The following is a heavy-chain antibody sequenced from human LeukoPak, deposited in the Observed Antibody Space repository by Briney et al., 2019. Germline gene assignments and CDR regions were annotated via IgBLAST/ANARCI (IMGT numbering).Heavy chain of an antibody. Sequence: GGSLRLSCAASGFTFSSYGMHWVRQAPGKGLEWVAVISYDGSNKYYADSVKGRFTISRDNSKNTLYLQMNSLRAEDTAVYYCAKALAVGAPFDCWGQGTLVTVSS. CDR1: GFTFSSYG. CDR3: AKALAVGAPFDC. J-gene: IGHJ4*02. D-gene: IGHD1-26*01. V-gene: IGHV3-30*18. CDR2: ISYDGSNK.